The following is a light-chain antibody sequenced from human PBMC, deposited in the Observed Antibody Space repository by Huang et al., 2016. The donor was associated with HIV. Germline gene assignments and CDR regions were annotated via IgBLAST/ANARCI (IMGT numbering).Light chain of an antibody. CDR3: QQYSNART. Sequence: DIVMTQSPDSLAVSLGEWATINCKSSQSVLDSSNNKNYLAWYQQKPGQPPNLLIDWASTRESGVPDRFSGSGSGTDFTLSISSLQAEDVAVYYCQQYSNARTFGQGTKVEIK. V-gene: IGKV4-1*01. J-gene: IGKJ1*01. CDR2: WAS. CDR1: QSVLDSSNNKNY.